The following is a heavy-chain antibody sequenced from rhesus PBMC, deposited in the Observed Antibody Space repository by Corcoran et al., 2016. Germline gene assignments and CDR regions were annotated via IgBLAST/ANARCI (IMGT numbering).Heavy chain of an antibody. CDR3: AREGSYEDEYGYYYTGCDY. J-gene: IGHJ4*01. CDR2: INSKSEST. CDR1: GGSISSSNW. Sequence: QVQLQESGPGLVKPSETLSLTCAVSGGSISSSNWWSWIRQHPGKGLEWIGGINSKSESTHTNPSLKRRVTLSKNTSRNQFSLRMGAVAAADTAVYYGAREGSYEDEYGYYYTGCDYWGQGVLVTVSS. V-gene: IGHV4S12*01. D-gene: IGHD3-9*01.